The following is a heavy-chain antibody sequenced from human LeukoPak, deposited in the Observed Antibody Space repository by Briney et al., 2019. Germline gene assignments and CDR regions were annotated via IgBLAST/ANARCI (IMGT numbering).Heavy chain of an antibody. D-gene: IGHD2-8*01. Sequence: PGGSLRLSCAASGFTFSDYYMSWIRQAPGKGLEWVSAISGSGGSTYYADSVKGRFTISRDNSKNTLYLQMNSLRAEDTAVYYCAKDETAEMVYAPPWFYYWGQGTLVTVSS. CDR2: ISGSGGST. CDR3: AKDETAEMVYAPPWFYY. V-gene: IGHV3-23*01. CDR1: GFTFSDYY. J-gene: IGHJ4*02.